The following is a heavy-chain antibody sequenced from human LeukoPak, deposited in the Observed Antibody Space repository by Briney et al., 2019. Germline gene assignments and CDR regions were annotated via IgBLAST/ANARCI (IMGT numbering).Heavy chain of an antibody. CDR1: GFTFTNFA. CDR3: TTDSLRNSGSRR. CDR2: IKSKTDGGTT. V-gene: IGHV3-15*01. D-gene: IGHD1-26*01. J-gene: IGHJ4*02. Sequence: GGSLRLSCPASGFTFTNFAMSWVRQAPGKGLEWVGRIKSKTDGGTTDYAAPVKGRFTISRDDSKNTLYLQMNSLKTEDTAVYYCTTDSLRNSGSRRGGQGTLVTVSS.